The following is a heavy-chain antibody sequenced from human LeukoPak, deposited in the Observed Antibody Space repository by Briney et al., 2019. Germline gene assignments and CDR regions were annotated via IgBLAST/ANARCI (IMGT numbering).Heavy chain of an antibody. CDR3: ARDRNPAAGQYYFDY. CDR2: IRGSGDST. V-gene: IGHV3-23*01. Sequence: GGSLRLSCAASGFIFSSYGMSWVRQAPGKGLEWVSGIRGSGDSTTYADSVKGRFTVSRDNSKNTLYLQMNSLRAEDTAVYYCARDRNPAAGQYYFDYWSQGTLVTVSS. D-gene: IGHD6-13*01. CDR1: GFIFSSYG. J-gene: IGHJ4*02.